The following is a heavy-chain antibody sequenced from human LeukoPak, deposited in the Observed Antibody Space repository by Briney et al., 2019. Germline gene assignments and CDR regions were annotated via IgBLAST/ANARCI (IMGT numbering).Heavy chain of an antibody. CDR1: GYTFTSYG. Sequence: ASVKVSCKASGYTFTSYGISWVRQAPGQGLEWMGWISAYNGNTNYAQKLQGRVTMTTDTSTSTAYMELRSLRAEDTAVYYSAAGPQNCSGGSCYRSFDYWGQGTLVTVSS. D-gene: IGHD2-15*01. J-gene: IGHJ4*02. CDR2: ISAYNGNT. V-gene: IGHV1-18*01. CDR3: AAGPQNCSGGSCYRSFDY.